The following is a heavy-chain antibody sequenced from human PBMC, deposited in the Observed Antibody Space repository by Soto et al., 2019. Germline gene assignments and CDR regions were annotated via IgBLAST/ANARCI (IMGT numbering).Heavy chain of an antibody. CDR2: FDPEDGET. J-gene: IGHJ1*01. Sequence: ASVKVSCKVSGYTVTELSMHWLRQAPGKGLEWMGGFDPEDGETIYAQKFQGRVTMTEDTSTDTAYMELSSLRSEDTAVYYCATSRSIVVVTPAEYFQHWGQGTLVTVSS. CDR1: GYTVTELS. D-gene: IGHD3-22*01. CDR3: ATSRSIVVVTPAEYFQH. V-gene: IGHV1-24*01.